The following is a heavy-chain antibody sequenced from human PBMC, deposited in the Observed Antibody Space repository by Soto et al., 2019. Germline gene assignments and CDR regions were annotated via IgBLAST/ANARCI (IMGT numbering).Heavy chain of an antibody. J-gene: IGHJ3*02. D-gene: IGHD3-9*01. Sequence: SETQSLTCVVSGGSFSTYYYNWIRQSPGKGLEWIGEINHSGSNNYSPSLKSRVTMSLDTSKNQFSLKLTSVTAADTAVYYCARGGSNDWQVAFDIWGQGTMVTVS. CDR2: INHSGSN. V-gene: IGHV4-34*01. CDR1: GGSFSTYY. CDR3: ARGGSNDWQVAFDI.